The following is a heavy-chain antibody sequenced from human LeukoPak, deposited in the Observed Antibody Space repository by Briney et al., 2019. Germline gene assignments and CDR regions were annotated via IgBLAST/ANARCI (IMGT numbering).Heavy chain of an antibody. CDR2: FNPSGGRT. Sequence: ASVKVSCKASGYTFTSYYLHWVRQAPGQGLEWMGRFNPSGGRTSFPQKFQGRVTTTRDTSTTTVYMELSSLRSEDTAVYYCARDEGAYGMDVWGQGTTVTVPS. J-gene: IGHJ6*02. V-gene: IGHV1-46*01. CDR1: GYTFTSYY. CDR3: ARDEGAYGMDV.